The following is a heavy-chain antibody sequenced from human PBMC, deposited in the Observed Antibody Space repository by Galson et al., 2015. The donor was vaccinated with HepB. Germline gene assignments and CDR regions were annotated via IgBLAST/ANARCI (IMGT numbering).Heavy chain of an antibody. CDR2: IDWDDDK. D-gene: IGHD3-10*01. J-gene: IGHJ5*02. CDR1: GFSLSTSGMC. V-gene: IGHV2-70*11. Sequence: PALVKPTQTLTLTCTFSGFSLSTSGMCVSWIRQPPGKALEWLARIDWDDDKYYSTSLKTRLTISKDTSKNQVVLTMTNMDPVDTATYYCARTMITMVRGVIWWFDPWGQGTLVTVSS. CDR3: ARTMITMVRGVIWWFDP.